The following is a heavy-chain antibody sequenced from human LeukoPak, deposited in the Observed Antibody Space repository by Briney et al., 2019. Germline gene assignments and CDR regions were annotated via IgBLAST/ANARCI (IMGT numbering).Heavy chain of an antibody. CDR2: IYYSGST. CDR1: GGSISSNSYY. CDR3: ARDLKGRDGYKN. V-gene: IGHV4-39*07. Sequence: SETLSLTCAVSGGSISSNSYYWGWIRQPPGKGLEWIGSIYYSGSTYYNPSLKSRVTISVDTSKNQFSLKLSSVTAADTAVYYCARDLKGRDGYKNWGQGTLVTVSS. D-gene: IGHD5-24*01. J-gene: IGHJ4*02.